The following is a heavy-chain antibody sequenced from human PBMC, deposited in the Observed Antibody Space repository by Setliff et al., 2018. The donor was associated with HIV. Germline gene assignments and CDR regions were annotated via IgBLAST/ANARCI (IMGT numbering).Heavy chain of an antibody. CDR3: ARDAGRWGSYHYFRYMDV. D-gene: IGHD3-16*01. CDR2: ASDDGKNI. J-gene: IGHJ6*03. CDR1: GFTFSNYA. V-gene: IGHV3-30*03. Sequence: PGGSLRLSCAASGFTFSNYAVHWVRQAPGKGLEWVAVASDDGKNIYYADSVKGRFTVSRDNYRNTVFLQMNSLRMEDTAVFYCARDAGRWGSYHYFRYMDVWGKGTTVTVSS.